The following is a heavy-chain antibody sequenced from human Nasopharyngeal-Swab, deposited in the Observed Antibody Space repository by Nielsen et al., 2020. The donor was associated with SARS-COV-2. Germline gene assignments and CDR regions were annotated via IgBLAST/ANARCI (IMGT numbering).Heavy chain of an antibody. J-gene: IGHJ6*02. D-gene: IGHD3-16*01. CDR2: IIPIFGTA. CDR1: AGTSSRYA. CDR3: AWGNAAVTRKPLYYYYYGMDV. Sequence: AVKLTFKASAGTSSRYAISWVRQAPGQGREGMGGIIPIFGTANYAQKFQGRVTITADESTSTAYMELSSLRSEDTAVYYCAWGNAAVTRKPLYYYYYGMDVWGQGTTVTVSS. V-gene: IGHV1-69*13.